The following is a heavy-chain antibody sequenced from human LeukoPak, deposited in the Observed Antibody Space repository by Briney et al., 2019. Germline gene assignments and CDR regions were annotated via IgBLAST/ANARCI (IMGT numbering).Heavy chain of an antibody. D-gene: IGHD3-10*01. CDR2: INHSGST. CDR3: ARGSSMVRGVTYYYYYYMDV. Sequence: PSETLSLTCAVYGGSFSGYYWSWIRQPPGKGLEWIGEINHSGSTNYNPSLKSRVTISVDTSKNQCSLKGSGVRGAERAVDYCARGSSMVRGVTYYYYYYMDVWGKGTTVTVSS. V-gene: IGHV4-34*01. CDR1: GGSFSGYY. J-gene: IGHJ6*03.